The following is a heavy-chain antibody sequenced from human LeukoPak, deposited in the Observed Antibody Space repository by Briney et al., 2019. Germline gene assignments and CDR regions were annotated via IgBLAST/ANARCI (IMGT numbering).Heavy chain of an antibody. D-gene: IGHD3-10*01. J-gene: IGHJ1*01. CDR2: SRNKGNSYTT. Sequence: PGGSLRLSCAASGFTFSDHYMDWVRQAPGKGLQWVGRSRNKGNSYTTEYAASVKGRFTISRDDSKKSMYLQMNSLKTGDTAVYYCARDSGHWGQGTLVTVSS. CDR1: GFTFSDHY. V-gene: IGHV3-72*01. CDR3: ARDSGH.